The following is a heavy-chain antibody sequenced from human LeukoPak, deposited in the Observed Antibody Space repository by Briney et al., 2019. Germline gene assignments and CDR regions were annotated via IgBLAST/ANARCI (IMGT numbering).Heavy chain of an antibody. CDR2: IKQDGSEK. V-gene: IGHV3-7*01. D-gene: IGHD6-19*01. CDR1: GFTFSSYW. CDR3: ARGTGSGWYWATYYYGMDA. J-gene: IGHJ6*02. Sequence: GGSLRLSCAASGFTFSSYWMSWVRQAPGKGLEWVANIKQDGSEKYYVDSVKGRFTISRDNAKNSLYLQMNSLRAEDTAVYYCARGTGSGWYWATYYYGMDAWGQGTTVTVSS.